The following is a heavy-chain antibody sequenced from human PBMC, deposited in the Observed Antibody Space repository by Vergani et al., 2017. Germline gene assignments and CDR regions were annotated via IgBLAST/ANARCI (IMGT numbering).Heavy chain of an antibody. J-gene: IGHJ6*02. CDR1: GFTFNHYA. CDR3: AKANPRNSGYDYLYYYHAMDV. CDR2: ISVSGGST. D-gene: IGHD5-12*01. Sequence: EVQLLESGGDLVQPGGSLRPSCAASGFTFNHYAMTWFRQAPGKGLEWVSGISVSGGSTYYAGSVKGRFTISRDSSKNTLYLQMNSLSAGDTAVYYCAKANPRNSGYDYLYYYHAMDVWCQGATVTISS. V-gene: IGHV3-23*01.